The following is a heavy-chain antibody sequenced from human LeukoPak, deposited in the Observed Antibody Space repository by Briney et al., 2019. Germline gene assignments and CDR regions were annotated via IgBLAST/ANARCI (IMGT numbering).Heavy chain of an antibody. CDR2: MNPNSGNT. V-gene: IGHV1-8*01. D-gene: IGHD1-26*01. J-gene: IGHJ1*01. CDR1: GYTFTRYD. Sequence: ASVKVSCKASGYTFTRYDINWVRQATGQGLEWMGWMNPNSGNTGYAQKFQGRVTMTRNTSISTAYMELSSLRSEDTAVYYCARTAGAKTEYFQHWGQGTLVTVSS. CDR3: ARTAGAKTEYFQH.